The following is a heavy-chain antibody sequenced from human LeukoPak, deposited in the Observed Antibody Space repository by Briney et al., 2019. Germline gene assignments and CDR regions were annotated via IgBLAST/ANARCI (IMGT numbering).Heavy chain of an antibody. D-gene: IGHD5-24*01. Sequence: ATVKISCKVSRYTFTDYYMHWVQQAPGKGLEWMGLVDPEDGETIYAEKFQGRVTITADTSTDTAYMELSSLRSEDTAVYYCATGRWLQPFDPWGQGTLVTVSS. J-gene: IGHJ5*02. CDR1: RYTFTDYY. CDR3: ATGRWLQPFDP. CDR2: VDPEDGET. V-gene: IGHV1-69-2*01.